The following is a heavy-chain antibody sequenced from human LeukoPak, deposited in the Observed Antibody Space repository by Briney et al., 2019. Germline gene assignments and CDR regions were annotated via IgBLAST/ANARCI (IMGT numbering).Heavy chain of an antibody. CDR1: GGSISGGGYY. V-gene: IGHV4-61*08. D-gene: IGHD1-1*01. CDR2: IYYSGTT. CDR3: ARGTPTQNDY. J-gene: IGHJ4*02. Sequence: SETLSLTCTVSGGSISGGGYYWSWIRQHPGKGLEWIGNIYYSGTTYYNPSLKSRVTMSVDTSKNQFSLELTSVTAADTAVYYCARGTPTQNDYWGQGTLVTVSS.